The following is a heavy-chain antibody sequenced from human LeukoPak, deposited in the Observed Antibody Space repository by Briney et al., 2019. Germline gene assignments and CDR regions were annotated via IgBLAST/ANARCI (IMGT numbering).Heavy chain of an antibody. D-gene: IGHD6-13*01. V-gene: IGHV3-74*01. CDR2: INSDGSTT. Sequence: GGSLRLSCAASGFTFSSYWMHWVRQAPGKGLVWVSRINSDGSTTSYADSVKGRFTISRDNAKNTLYLQMNSLRAEDTAVYYCQAGIAAAGTLDYWGQGTLVTVSS. CDR1: GFTFSSYW. J-gene: IGHJ4*02. CDR3: QAGIAAAGTLDY.